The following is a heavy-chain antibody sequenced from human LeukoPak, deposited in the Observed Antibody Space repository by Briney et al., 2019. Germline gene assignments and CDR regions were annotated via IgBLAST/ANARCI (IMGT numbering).Heavy chain of an antibody. V-gene: IGHV4-34*01. CDR2: INHSGST. Sequence: SETLSLTCAVYGGSFSGYYWSWIRQPPGKRLEWIGEINHSGSTNYNPSLKSRVTISVDTSKNQFSLKLSSVTAADTAVYYCARGLGYYYYYMDVCGKGTTVTVSS. CDR1: GGSFSGYY. CDR3: ARGLGYYYYYMDV. J-gene: IGHJ6*03.